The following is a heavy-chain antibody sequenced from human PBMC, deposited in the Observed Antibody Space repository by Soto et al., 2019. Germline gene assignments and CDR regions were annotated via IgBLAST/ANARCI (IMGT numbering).Heavy chain of an antibody. CDR1: GGSIGSGGYF. Sequence: QVQLQESGPGLVKPSQTLSLTCTVSGGSIGSGGYFWSWIRQHPEKGLEWIGYISSKGITYYNPSLDSRFTISWDTSKNQFSLMLPSVTAADTAVYYCASLKDYYFHFWGQGTLVTVSS. CDR2: ISSKGIT. V-gene: IGHV4-31*03. J-gene: IGHJ4*02. CDR3: ASLKDYYFHF.